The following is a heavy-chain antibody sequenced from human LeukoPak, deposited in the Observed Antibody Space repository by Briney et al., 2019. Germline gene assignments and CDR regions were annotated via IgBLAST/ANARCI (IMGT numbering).Heavy chain of an antibody. Sequence: ASVKVSCKVSGYTFTDYYMHWVQQAPGKGLEWMGLVDPEDGETIYAEKFQGRVTITADTSTDTACMELSSLRSEDTAVYYCATGRSSCWYGDAFDIWGQGTMVTVSS. V-gene: IGHV1-69-2*01. CDR3: ATGRSSCWYGDAFDI. CDR1: GYTFTDYY. J-gene: IGHJ3*02. CDR2: VDPEDGET. D-gene: IGHD6-13*01.